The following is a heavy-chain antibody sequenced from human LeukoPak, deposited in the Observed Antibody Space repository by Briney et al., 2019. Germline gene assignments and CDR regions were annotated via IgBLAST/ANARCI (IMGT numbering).Heavy chain of an antibody. D-gene: IGHD3-22*01. CDR1: GGSFSGYY. V-gene: IGHV4-34*01. Sequence: SETLSLTCAVYGGSFSGYYWSWIRQPPGKGLEWIGEINHSGSTNYNPSLKSRVTISVDTSKNQFSLKLSSVTAADTAVYYCARLPLYYYDSSGYYVYYFDYWGQGTLVTVSS. CDR3: ARLPLYYYDSSGYYVYYFDY. J-gene: IGHJ4*02. CDR2: INHSGST.